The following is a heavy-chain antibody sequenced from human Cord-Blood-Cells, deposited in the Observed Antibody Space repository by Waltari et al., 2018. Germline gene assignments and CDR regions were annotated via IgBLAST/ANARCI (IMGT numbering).Heavy chain of an antibody. CDR1: GFTVIRYW. V-gene: IGHV3-74*01. D-gene: IGHD3-3*01. J-gene: IGHJ4*02. CDR2: IKSDGSST. CDR3: ARDWNY. Sequence: EVQLVESGGGLVQPGGPLRLACAAPGFTVIRYWMHWVRQVRGKGLVWVSRIKSDGSSTSYADSVKGRFTISRDNAKNTLYLQMNSLRAEDTAVYYCARDWNYWGQGTLVTVSS.